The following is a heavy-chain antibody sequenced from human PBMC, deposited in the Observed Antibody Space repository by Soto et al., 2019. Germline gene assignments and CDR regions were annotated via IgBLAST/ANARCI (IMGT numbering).Heavy chain of an antibody. V-gene: IGHV3-21*06. CDR2: ISSTTNYI. CDR1: GFTFTRYS. Sequence: EVQLVESGGGLVKAGGSLRLSGAASGFTFTRYSMNWVRQAPGKGLAWVSSISSTTNYIYYGDSMKGRFTISRDNAKNSLYLEMNSLRAEDTAVYYCARESEDLTSNFDYWGQGTLVTVSS. J-gene: IGHJ4*02. CDR3: ARESEDLTSNFDY.